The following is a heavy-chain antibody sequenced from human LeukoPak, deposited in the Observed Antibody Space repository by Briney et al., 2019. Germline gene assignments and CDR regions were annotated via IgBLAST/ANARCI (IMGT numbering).Heavy chain of an antibody. Sequence: SETLSLTCTVSGGSISSYYWSWIRQPPGKGLEWIGYIYYSGSTNYNPSLKSRVTISVDTSKNQFSLKLSSVTAADTAVYYCAKMSGTRRYFDYWGQGTLVTVSS. CDR3: AKMSGTRRYFDY. D-gene: IGHD2-2*01. J-gene: IGHJ4*02. CDR1: GGSISSYY. V-gene: IGHV4-59*01. CDR2: IYYSGST.